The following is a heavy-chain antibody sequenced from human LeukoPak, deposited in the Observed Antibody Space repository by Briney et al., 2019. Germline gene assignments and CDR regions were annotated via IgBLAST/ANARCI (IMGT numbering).Heavy chain of an antibody. CDR3: AKDVDSSWSYFDY. CDR1: GFTFSSYG. D-gene: IGHD3-22*01. CDR2: ISYDGSNK. Sequence: GGSLRLSCAASGFTFSSYGMHWVRQAPGKGLEWVAVISYDGSNKYYADSVKGRFTISRDNSKNTLYLQMNSLRAEDTALYYCAKDVDSSWSYFDYWGQGTLVTVSS. J-gene: IGHJ4*02. V-gene: IGHV3-30*18.